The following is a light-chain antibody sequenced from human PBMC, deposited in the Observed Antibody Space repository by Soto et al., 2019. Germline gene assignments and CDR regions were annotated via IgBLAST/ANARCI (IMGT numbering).Light chain of an antibody. Sequence: AIQMTQSPSSLSASVVDRVTITCLASQGIRNDLGWYQQKPGKAPKLLIYAASSLQSGVPSRFSGSGSGTDFTLTISSLQPEDFATYYCLQDYNCPWKFGQGTKVDIK. CDR2: AAS. CDR1: QGIRND. J-gene: IGKJ1*01. V-gene: IGKV1-6*01. CDR3: LQDYNCPWK.